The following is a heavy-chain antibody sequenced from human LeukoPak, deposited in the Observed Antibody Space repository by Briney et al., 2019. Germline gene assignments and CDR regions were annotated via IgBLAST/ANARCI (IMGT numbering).Heavy chain of an antibody. D-gene: IGHD4-23*01. V-gene: IGHV4-39*01. Sequence: SETLSLTCTVSGGSISSSRYYWGWIRQPPGKGLEWIGSIYYSGSTYYNPSLKSRVTISVDTSKNQFSLKLSSVTAADTAVYYCARPLNDYGGDYWGQGTLVTVSS. CDR1: GGSISSSRYY. J-gene: IGHJ4*02. CDR2: IYYSGST. CDR3: ARPLNDYGGDY.